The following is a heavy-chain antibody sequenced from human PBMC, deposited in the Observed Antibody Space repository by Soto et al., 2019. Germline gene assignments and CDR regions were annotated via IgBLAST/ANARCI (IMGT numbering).Heavy chain of an antibody. J-gene: IGHJ4*02. Sequence: PSETLSLTCTVSGGPISSNYWSWMRQPPGKGLEWIGYIYYSGSTNYNPSLKSRVTISVDTFKNQFSLKLSSVTTADTAVYYCARDSGGYYDYWGQGTPVTVSS. CDR2: IYYSGST. CDR1: GGPISSNY. D-gene: IGHD3-10*01. V-gene: IGHV4-59*01. CDR3: ARDSGGYYDY.